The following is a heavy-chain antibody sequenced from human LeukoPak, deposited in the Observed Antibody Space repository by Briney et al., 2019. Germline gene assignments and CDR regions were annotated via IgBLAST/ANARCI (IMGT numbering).Heavy chain of an antibody. J-gene: IGHJ4*02. CDR1: GITFRSSS. Sequence: HAGGSLRLSCVASGITFRSSSMHWVRQAPGKGLEWLAFIRFDGSTKCYADSVKGRFTVSRDNSKSTLYLQMNGLRAEDTAVYYCAQPDFWGQGTLVTVSS. V-gene: IGHV3-30*02. CDR3: AQPDF. CDR2: IRFDGSTK.